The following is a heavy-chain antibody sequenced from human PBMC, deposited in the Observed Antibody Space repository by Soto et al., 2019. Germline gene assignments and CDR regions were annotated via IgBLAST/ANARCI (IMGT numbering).Heavy chain of an antibody. J-gene: IGHJ4*02. D-gene: IGHD3-22*01. CDR1: GGSISSYY. CDR3: ARGQNYDFDY. Sequence: XXTLSLTCTVSGGSISSYYWSWIRQPPGXXXXXXXXXYXXXSTXXKKXXXXXXXIXXXKXXXQVNMQIKSVTPEETAVYYCARGQNYDFDYWGQGTLVTVSS. V-gene: IGHV4-59*12. CDR2: XYXXXST.